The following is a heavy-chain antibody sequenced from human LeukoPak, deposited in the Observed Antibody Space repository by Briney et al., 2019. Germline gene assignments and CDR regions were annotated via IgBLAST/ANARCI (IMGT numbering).Heavy chain of an antibody. CDR1: GGSFSGYY. CDR2: INHSGST. J-gene: IGHJ4*02. D-gene: IGHD3-10*01. CDR3: ARGRILWFGELYYFDY. Sequence: SETLSLTCAVYGGSFSGYYWSWIRQPPGKGREWIGEINHSGSTKYNPSLKSRVTISVDTSKNQFSLKLSSVTAADTAVYYCARGRILWFGELYYFDYWGQGTLVTVSS. V-gene: IGHV4-34*01.